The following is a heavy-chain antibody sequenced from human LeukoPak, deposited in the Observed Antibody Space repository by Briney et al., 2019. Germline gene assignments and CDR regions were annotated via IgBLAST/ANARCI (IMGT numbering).Heavy chain of an antibody. CDR3: VSGYEAPFDY. CDR1: GGSISSSSYY. V-gene: IGHV4-39*02. CDR2: IYYSGST. Sequence: PSETMSLTCAVSGGSISSSSYYWGWIRQPPGKGLEWVGTIYYSGSTYYNPSLKSRVIISADTSKNHLSLRLSSVTAADTAVYYCVSGYEAPFDYWGQGTLVTVSS. D-gene: IGHD5-12*01. J-gene: IGHJ4*02.